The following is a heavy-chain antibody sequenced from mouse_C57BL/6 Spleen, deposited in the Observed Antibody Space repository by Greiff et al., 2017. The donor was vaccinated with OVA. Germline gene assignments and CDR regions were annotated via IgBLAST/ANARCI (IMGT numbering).Heavy chain of an antibody. CDR1: GYTFTSYW. D-gene: IGHD2-5*01. V-gene: IGHV1-5*01. CDR2: IYPGNSDT. Sequence: EVQLQQSGTVLARPGASVKMSCKTSGYTFTSYWMHWVKQRPGQGLEWIGAIYPGNSDTSYNQKFKGKAKLTAVTSASTAYMELSSLTNEDSAVYYCTRRYSNLYAMDYWGQGTSVTVSS. J-gene: IGHJ4*01. CDR3: TRRYSNLYAMDY.